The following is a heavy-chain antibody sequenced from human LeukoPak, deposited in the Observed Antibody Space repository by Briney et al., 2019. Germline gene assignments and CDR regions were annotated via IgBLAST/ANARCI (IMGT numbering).Heavy chain of an antibody. CDR2: IWYDGSNK. D-gene: IGHD3-22*01. J-gene: IGHJ6*02. V-gene: IGHV3-33*01. CDR1: GFTFSRYG. Sequence: GGSLGLSRAASGFTFSRYGMHWVRPAPGKGLEWVAVIWYDGSNKYYADSVKGRFTISRDNSKNTLYLQMNSLRAEDTAVYYCARDPYYYDSSGYYYVRDYGMDVWGQGTTVTVSS. CDR3: ARDPYYYDSSGYYYVRDYGMDV.